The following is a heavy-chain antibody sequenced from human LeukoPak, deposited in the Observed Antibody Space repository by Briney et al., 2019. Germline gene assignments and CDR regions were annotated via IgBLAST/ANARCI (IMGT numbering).Heavy chain of an antibody. D-gene: IGHD3-10*01. V-gene: IGHV4-4*02. CDR1: GGTIGKIDW. Sequence: SETLSLTCAVSGGTIGKIDWWGWVRQPPGKGLEWIGSIYYSGSTYYDPSLKSRVTISVDTSKNQFSLKLSSVTAADTAVYYCARVLVRGTHFDYWGQGTLVTVSS. CDR3: ARVLVRGTHFDY. J-gene: IGHJ4*02. CDR2: IYYSGST.